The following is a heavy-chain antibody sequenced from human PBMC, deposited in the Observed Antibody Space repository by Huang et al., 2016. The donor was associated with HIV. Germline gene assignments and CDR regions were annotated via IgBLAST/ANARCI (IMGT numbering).Heavy chain of an antibody. CDR1: GGSFSGPN. D-gene: IGHD3-16*01. V-gene: IGHV4-34*01. CDR3: ARGRGDARGFLGLDF. Sequence: QVQLHQWGAGLLKPSETLSLTCAVYGGSFSGPNWTWIRQTPGKGLDWIGEINHSARPNYSPSLKRRVTISLDTSKNQFSLRLRSVTAADTAVYYCARGRGDARGFLGLDFWGQGTLVTVSS. CDR2: INHSARP. J-gene: IGHJ4*02.